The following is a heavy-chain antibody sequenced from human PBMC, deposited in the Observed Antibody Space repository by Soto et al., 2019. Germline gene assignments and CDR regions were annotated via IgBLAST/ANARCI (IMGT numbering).Heavy chain of an antibody. CDR3: ARDYNDFWSGHCDY. CDR1: GFSFSDYS. V-gene: IGHV3-48*01. Sequence: PGGTLRLSCAASGFSFSDYSMNWVRQAPGRGLKWVSYISSSSFTIHYADSVECRFAISRDNAKNSLYLQMNGLRAENTAVYYCARDYNDFWSGHCDYWGQGALVTVST. J-gene: IGHJ4*02. CDR2: ISSSSFTI. D-gene: IGHD3-3*01.